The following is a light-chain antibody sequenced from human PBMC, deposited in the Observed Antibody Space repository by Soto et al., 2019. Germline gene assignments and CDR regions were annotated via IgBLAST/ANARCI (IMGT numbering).Light chain of an antibody. CDR1: QDISNY. Sequence: DVQMTQSPSSLSASIGDRVTITCRASQDISNYLAWYQQKPGEVPKFLIYAASTLQSAVPSRFSGSGSGTDFTLTISSLQPEDVATYYCQKCNSAPFTFGPGTTVDI. CDR3: QKCNSAPFT. J-gene: IGKJ3*01. CDR2: AAS. V-gene: IGKV1-27*01.